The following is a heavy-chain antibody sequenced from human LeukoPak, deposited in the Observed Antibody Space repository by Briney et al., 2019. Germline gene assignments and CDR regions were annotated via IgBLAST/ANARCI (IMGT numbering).Heavy chain of an antibody. J-gene: IGHJ4*02. V-gene: IGHV4-38-2*01. CDR3: ARSRGFWSCSDY. Sequence: SETLSLTCAVSDYSISSGYYWGWIRQPPGKGLEWIGSFYHSGSTYYSPSLKSRVTISVDTSKNQFSLKLTSVTAADTAVYYCARSRGFWSCSDYWGQGTLVTVSS. D-gene: IGHD3-3*01. CDR2: FYHSGST. CDR1: DYSISSGYY.